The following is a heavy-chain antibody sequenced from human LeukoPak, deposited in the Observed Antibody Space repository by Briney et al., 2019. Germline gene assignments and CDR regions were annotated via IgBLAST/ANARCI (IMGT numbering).Heavy chain of an antibody. J-gene: IGHJ3*02. CDR3: ARDSFERPRDAFDI. V-gene: IGHV1-69*04. CDR2: IIPILGIA. CDR1: GGTFSSYA. Sequence: SVKVSCKASGGTFSSYAISWVRQAPGQGLEWMGRIIPILGIANYAQKFQGRVTITADKSTSTAYMELSSLRSEDTAVYYCARDSFERPRDAFDIWGQGTMVTVSS.